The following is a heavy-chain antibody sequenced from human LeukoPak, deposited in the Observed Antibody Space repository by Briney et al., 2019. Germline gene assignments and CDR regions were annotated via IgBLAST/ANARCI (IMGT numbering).Heavy chain of an antibody. J-gene: IGHJ4*02. CDR1: GYTFTSYD. Sequence: ASVKVSCKASGYTFTSYDINWVRQATGQGLEWMGWMNPNSGNTGYAQKFQGRVTITRNTSMSTAYMELSSLRSEDTAVYYCARFSQYDSSGYLGGDDYWGQGTLVTVSS. D-gene: IGHD3-22*01. V-gene: IGHV1-8*03. CDR3: ARFSQYDSSGYLGGDDY. CDR2: MNPNSGNT.